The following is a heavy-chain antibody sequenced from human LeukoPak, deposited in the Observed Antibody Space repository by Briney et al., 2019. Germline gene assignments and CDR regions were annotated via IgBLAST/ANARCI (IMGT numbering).Heavy chain of an antibody. CDR1: GFTFSTYG. J-gene: IGHJ4*02. Sequence: GGSLRLSRAASGFTFSTYGVNWVRQAPGKGLEWVSAISSSGGTTYYADSVKGRFSISRDNSKNTLYLRMNSLRAEDTAIYYCAKDRNASPTNPDSWGQGTLVTVSA. CDR2: ISSSGGTT. CDR3: AKDRNASPTNPDS. V-gene: IGHV3-23*01. D-gene: IGHD1-14*01.